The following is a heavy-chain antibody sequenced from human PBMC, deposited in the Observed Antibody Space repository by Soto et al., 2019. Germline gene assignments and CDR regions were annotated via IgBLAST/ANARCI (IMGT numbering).Heavy chain of an antibody. CDR2: IYYNGDT. CDR3: VRGITALSLDY. J-gene: IGHJ4*01. D-gene: IGHD5-18*01. Sequence: SETLSLTCTVSGGSISPYYWTWIWQPPGKGPEWIGYIYYNGDTNYDPSLKSRVTISVDTSKNQFSLTLSSVTAADTSTYYCVRGITALSLDYWGHGSLVTVSS. CDR1: GGSISPYY. V-gene: IGHV4-59*01.